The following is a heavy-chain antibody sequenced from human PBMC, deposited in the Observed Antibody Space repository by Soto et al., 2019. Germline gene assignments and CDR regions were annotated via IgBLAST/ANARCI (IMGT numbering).Heavy chain of an antibody. J-gene: IGHJ4*02. V-gene: IGHV1-69*13. CDR3: AEEKLFRFWGWPWD. CDR1: GGTFSSYA. Sequence: SVKVSCKASGGTFSSYAISWVRQAPGQGLEWMGGIIPIFGTANYAQKFQGRVTITADESTSKAYMELSSLRSEDTTVYYCAEEKLFRFWGWPWDGGQGTLVTFS. D-gene: IGHD3-16*01. CDR2: IIPIFGTA.